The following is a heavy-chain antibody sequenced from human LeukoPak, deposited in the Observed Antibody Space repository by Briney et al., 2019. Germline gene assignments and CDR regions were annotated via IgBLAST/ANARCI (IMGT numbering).Heavy chain of an antibody. CDR2: IRSKANGGTT. CDR1: GFIFGDYA. CDR3: IRGGSYQIFDY. V-gene: IGHV3-49*03. Sequence: PGGSLRLSCKTSGFIFGDYAMSWFRQAPGKGLEFVSLIRSKANGGTTEYAASVKGRFSISRDDSKGIVYLQMNSLKIEDTAVYYCIRGGSYQIFDYWGQGTLVTVSS. D-gene: IGHD3-10*01. J-gene: IGHJ4*02.